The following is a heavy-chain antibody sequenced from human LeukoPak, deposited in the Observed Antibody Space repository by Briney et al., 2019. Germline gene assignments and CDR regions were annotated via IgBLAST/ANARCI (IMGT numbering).Heavy chain of an antibody. D-gene: IGHD5-24*01. CDR2: IYNSGTT. J-gene: IGHJ4*02. CDR3: ARHAVEGKWLQFYYFNF. V-gene: IGHV4-39*01. Sequence: SETLSLTCAVSGGSIRNSSFYWGWIRQPPGKGLEWIASIYNSGTTYYNPSLKSRITIFVDTSKNQVSLKLRSVTAADTAVYCARHAVEGKWLQFYYFNFWGRGSLVTVSS. CDR1: GGSIRNSSFY.